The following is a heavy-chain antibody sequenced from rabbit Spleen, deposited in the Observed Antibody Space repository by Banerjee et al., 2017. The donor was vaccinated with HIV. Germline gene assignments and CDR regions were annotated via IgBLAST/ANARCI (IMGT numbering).Heavy chain of an antibody. V-gene: IGHV1S40*01. CDR2: IDTGSYGFT. CDR1: GVSFSSSPY. Sequence: QALEESGGDLVKPGASLTLTCTASGVSFSSSPYLRWVRQAPGKWLEWIACIDTGSYGFTYFATWAKGRFTCSKTSSTTVTLQMTRLTAADTATYFCARDTSSSFSSYGMDLWGQGTLVTVS. J-gene: IGHJ3*01. CDR3: ARDTSSSFSSYGMDL. D-gene: IGHD1-1*01.